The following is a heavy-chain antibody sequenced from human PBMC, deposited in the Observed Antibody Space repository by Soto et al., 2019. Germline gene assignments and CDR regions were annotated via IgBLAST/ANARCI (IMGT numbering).Heavy chain of an antibody. V-gene: IGHV1-3*01. Sequence: ASVKVSCKASGYTFTSYAMHWVRQAPGQRLEWMGWINAGNGNTKYSQKFQGRVTITRDTSASTAYMELSSLRSEETAVYYCAREMGLIVVVNQNWFDPWGQGTLVTLYS. J-gene: IGHJ5*02. CDR2: INAGNGNT. D-gene: IGHD3-22*01. CDR1: GYTFTSYA. CDR3: AREMGLIVVVNQNWFDP.